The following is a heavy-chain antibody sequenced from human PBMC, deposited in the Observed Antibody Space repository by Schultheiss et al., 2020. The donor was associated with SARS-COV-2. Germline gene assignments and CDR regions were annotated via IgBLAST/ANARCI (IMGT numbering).Heavy chain of an antibody. CDR3: ARATYYYDSSGYYPYY. V-gene: IGHV3-23*01. CDR1: GFTFSSYE. J-gene: IGHJ4*02. CDR2: ISGSGGST. Sequence: GGSLRLSCAASGFTFSSYEMNWVRQAPGKGLEWVSAISGSGGSTYYADSVKGRFTISRDNSKNTLYLQMNSLRAEDTAVYYCARATYYYDSSGYYPYYWGQGTLVTVSS. D-gene: IGHD3-22*01.